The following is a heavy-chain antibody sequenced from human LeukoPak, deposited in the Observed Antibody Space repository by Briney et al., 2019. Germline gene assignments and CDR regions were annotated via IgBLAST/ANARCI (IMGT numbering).Heavy chain of an antibody. CDR1: GFTFDDYA. CDR3: ARDRYYDATGQVDY. D-gene: IGHD3-22*01. V-gene: IGHV3-9*01. CDR2: ISWNIGTI. Sequence: GGTLRLSCAASGFTFDDYAMHWVRQAPGKGLEWVSGISWNIGTIGYADSVKGRFTISRDNAKNSLYLQMNSLRAEDTAVYYCARDRYYDATGQVDYWGQGTLVTVSS. J-gene: IGHJ4*02.